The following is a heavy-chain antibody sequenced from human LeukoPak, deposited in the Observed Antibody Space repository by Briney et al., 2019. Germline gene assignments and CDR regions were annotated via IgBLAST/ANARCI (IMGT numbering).Heavy chain of an antibody. CDR1: GYTFTGYY. V-gene: IGHV1-18*04. CDR3: ARSGRGTYYYFDL. D-gene: IGHD1-26*01. Sequence: ASVKVSCKASGYTFTGYYMHWVRQAPGQGLEWMGWISGSNGNTNYAQKLQGRVSMTADTSTSTAYMELRSLRSDDTAVYYCARSGRGTYYYFDLWGQGTLVTVSS. J-gene: IGHJ4*02. CDR2: ISGSNGNT.